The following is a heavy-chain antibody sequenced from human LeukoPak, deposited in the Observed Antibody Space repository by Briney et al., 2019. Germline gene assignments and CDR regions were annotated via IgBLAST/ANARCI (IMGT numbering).Heavy chain of an antibody. V-gene: IGHV1-8*03. J-gene: IGHJ4*02. CDR2: MNPNSGNT. D-gene: IGHD6-19*01. Sequence: ASVKVSCKASGYTFTSYDINWVRQATGQGLEWMGWMNPNSGNTGYAQKFQGRVTITRNTSISTAYMELSSLRSEDTAVYYCARGHHSSGWYEFDYWGQRTLVTVSS. CDR1: GYTFTSYD. CDR3: ARGHHSSGWYEFDY.